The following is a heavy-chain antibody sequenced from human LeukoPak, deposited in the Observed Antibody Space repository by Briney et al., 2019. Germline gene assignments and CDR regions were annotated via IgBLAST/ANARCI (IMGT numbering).Heavy chain of an antibody. J-gene: IGHJ6*02. V-gene: IGHV4-59*01. CDR3: ARGTSYCSGGSCYSYYYGMDV. CDR1: GGSISSYY. Sequence: PSETLSLTCTVSGGSISSYYWSWIRQPPGKGLEWVGYIYYSGSTNYNPSLKSRVTISVDTSKNQFSLKLSSVTAADAAVYYCARGTSYCSGGSCYSYYYGMDVWGQGTTVTVSS. CDR2: IYYSGST. D-gene: IGHD2-15*01.